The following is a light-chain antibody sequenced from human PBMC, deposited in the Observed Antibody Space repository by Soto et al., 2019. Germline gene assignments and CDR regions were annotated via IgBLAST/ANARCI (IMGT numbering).Light chain of an antibody. CDR3: QQLQSYPFT. CDR2: ETS. J-gene: IGKJ3*01. V-gene: IGKV1-9*01. CDR1: QGISSS. Sequence: DIPLTQSPSFLSASLGDRVTITCRASQGISSSLAWYQQKPGEAPNVLIYETSTLQSGVPSRFSGSGSGTEFTLTISSLQPEDFATYYCQQLQSYPFTFGPGTKVDIK.